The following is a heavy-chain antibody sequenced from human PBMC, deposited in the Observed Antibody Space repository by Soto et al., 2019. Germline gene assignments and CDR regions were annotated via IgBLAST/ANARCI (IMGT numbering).Heavy chain of an antibody. J-gene: IGHJ4*02. D-gene: IGHD2-15*01. Sequence: QVQLVQSGAEVKKPGSSVKVSCKASGGTFSNYAINWVRQAPGQGLEWMGGIIPLFGTPNYAQKSQGRVTFTAHKSTSTAYMELRSLRSDDTAVYYCARGWETVVTTTPFAYWGQGTLVTVSS. CDR2: IIPLFGTP. CDR3: ARGWETVVTTTPFAY. V-gene: IGHV1-69*06. CDR1: GGTFSNYA.